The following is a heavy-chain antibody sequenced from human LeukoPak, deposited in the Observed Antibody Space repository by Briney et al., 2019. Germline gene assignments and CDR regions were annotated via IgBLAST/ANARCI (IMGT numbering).Heavy chain of an antibody. CDR1: GFTFTSYA. CDR3: ARGLYNWNDGYYFDY. Sequence: GGSLRLSCAASGFTFTSYAMHWVRQAPGKGLQWVAVISYDGSNKYYADSVKGRFTISRDNSKNTLYLQMNSLRAEDTAVYYCARGLYNWNDGYYFDYWGQGTLVTVSS. D-gene: IGHD1-1*01. V-gene: IGHV3-30*04. J-gene: IGHJ4*02. CDR2: ISYDGSNK.